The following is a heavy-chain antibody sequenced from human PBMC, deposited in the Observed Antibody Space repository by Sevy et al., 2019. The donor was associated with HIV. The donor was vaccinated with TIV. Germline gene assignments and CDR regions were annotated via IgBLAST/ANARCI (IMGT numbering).Heavy chain of an antibody. CDR2: VGSGGST. D-gene: IGHD6-6*01. V-gene: IGHV3-23*01. J-gene: IGHJ6*02. CDR1: GFTFSNYA. Sequence: GGSLRLSCAASGFTFSNYAMSWVRQAPGKGLEWVSGVGSGGSTYYADSPKGRFTISGDNSKNTLDLQMNSLRAEDTAVYYCAKGGGIAARLPYYYGMDVWGQGTTVTVSS. CDR3: AKGGGIAARLPYYYGMDV.